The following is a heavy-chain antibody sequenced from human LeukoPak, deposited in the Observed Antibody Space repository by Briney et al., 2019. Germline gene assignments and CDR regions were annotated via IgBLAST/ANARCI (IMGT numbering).Heavy chain of an antibody. CDR2: LDPEDDET. J-gene: IGHJ5*02. V-gene: IGHV1-24*01. D-gene: IGHD1-26*01. CDR1: GYTLTELS. CDR3: TNRGGSYSWFDP. Sequence: GASVKVSCKVSGYTLTELSMHGVRQAPGKGLEWMGGLDPEDDETIYAQKFQGRVTMTEDTSTETAYMELTSLTSEDTAVYYCTNRGGSYSWFDPWGQGTLVTVSS.